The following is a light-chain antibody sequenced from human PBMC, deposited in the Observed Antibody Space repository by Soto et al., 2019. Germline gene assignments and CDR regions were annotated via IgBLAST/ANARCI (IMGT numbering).Light chain of an antibody. CDR2: DVS. J-gene: IGLJ1*01. Sequence: QSALTQPASVSASPGQSITISCTGTSSDVGGSNFVSWYQQHPGKAPKLIIPDVSNRPSGVSNRFSGSKSGNSASLTISGLQAEDEADYYCSSYTSSGTYVFGSGTKVTV. CDR1: SSDVGGSNF. CDR3: SSYTSSGTYV. V-gene: IGLV2-14*03.